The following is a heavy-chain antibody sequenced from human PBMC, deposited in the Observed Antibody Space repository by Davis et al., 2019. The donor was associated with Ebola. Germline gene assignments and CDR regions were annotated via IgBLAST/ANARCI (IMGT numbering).Heavy chain of an antibody. CDR1: GDSVSRNSAA. CDR2: TYYRSKWYS. CDR3: ARDESIAVAGPRGWFDP. J-gene: IGHJ5*02. V-gene: IGHV6-1*01. D-gene: IGHD6-19*01. Sequence: QTLSLTRAISGDSVSRNSAAWNWIRQSPSRGLEWLGRTYYRSKWYSDYAASVKSRIIITADTSKNHFSLQLNSVTPEDTAIYYCARDESIAVAGPRGWFDPWGQGTLVTVYS.